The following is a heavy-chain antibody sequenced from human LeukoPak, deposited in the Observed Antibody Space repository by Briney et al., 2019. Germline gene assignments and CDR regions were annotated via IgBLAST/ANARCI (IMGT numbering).Heavy chain of an antibody. J-gene: IGHJ6*03. CDR2: INHSGST. CDR3: ARGAEDIVLMVYAARNYYMDV. Sequence: SETLSLTCAVYGGSFSGYYWSWIRQPPGKGLEWIGEINHSGSTNYNPSLKSRVTISVDTSKNQFSLKLSSVTAADTAVYYCARGAEDIVLMVYAARNYYMDVWGKGTTVTVSS. V-gene: IGHV4-34*01. D-gene: IGHD2-8*01. CDR1: GGSFSGYY.